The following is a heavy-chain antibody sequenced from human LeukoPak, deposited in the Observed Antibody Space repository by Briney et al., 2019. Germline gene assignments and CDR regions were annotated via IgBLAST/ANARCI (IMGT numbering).Heavy chain of an antibody. V-gene: IGHV4-59*01. J-gene: IGHJ6*03. D-gene: IGHD2-15*01. CDR1: GGSISNYF. CDR2: IYYSDGT. Sequence: NPSETLSLTCTVSGGSISNYFWSWIRQPPGKGLECIGYIYYSDGTNYNPSLKSRVTVSVDTSKNQFSLKLSSVTAADTAVYYCARFPGSAEYRHYYYMDVWGKGTTVTVSS. CDR3: ARFPGSAEYRHYYYMDV.